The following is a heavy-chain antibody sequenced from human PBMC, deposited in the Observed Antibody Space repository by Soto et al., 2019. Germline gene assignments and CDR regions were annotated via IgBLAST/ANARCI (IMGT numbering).Heavy chain of an antibody. CDR1: KFTFASYV. CDR2: ISFDGTNK. D-gene: IGHD3-22*01. J-gene: IGHJ6*02. CDR3: AREMIPMIMGGMSAMDV. Sequence: QVQLVKSGGGVVQPARSQRLSCTASKFTFASYVMHWVRQAPGEGLEWVALISFDGTNKYYADSVKGRFTISRDNSKNTMYLQMNSLRPEDTAVYYCAREMIPMIMGGMSAMDVWGQGTTVTVS. V-gene: IGHV3-30*04.